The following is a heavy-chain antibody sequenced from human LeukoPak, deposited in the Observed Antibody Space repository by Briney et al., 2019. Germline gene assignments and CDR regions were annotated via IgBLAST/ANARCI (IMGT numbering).Heavy chain of an antibody. Sequence: SVKVSCKASGGTFSTNAISWGRQAPGQGLEWMATIIPIFGAPNYAPKFQGRLSITADESTTTAYMELRSLRAEDTAVYYCAREASSTWYAMFDFWGQGTLVTVSS. CDR1: GGTFSTNA. CDR3: AREASSTWYAMFDF. CDR2: IIPIFGAP. V-gene: IGHV1-69*13. J-gene: IGHJ4*02. D-gene: IGHD2-2*01.